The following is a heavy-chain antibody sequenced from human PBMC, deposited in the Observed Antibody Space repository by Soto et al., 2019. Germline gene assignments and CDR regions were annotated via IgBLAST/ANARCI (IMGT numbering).Heavy chain of an antibody. V-gene: IGHV3-23*01. Sequence: EVQLLESGGGLVQPGGSLRLSCVASGFTFGDYAMSWVRQAPGKGLEWVSIIGGSGFATEYADSVKGRFTISRDNAKNTLSLHMDSLRPEDTAIYHCAKDAGDSGSIYFPEYSGMDVWGHGTTVTVSS. CDR2: IGGSGFAT. D-gene: IGHD1-26*01. CDR1: GFTFGDYA. J-gene: IGHJ6*02. CDR3: AKDAGDSGSIYFPEYSGMDV.